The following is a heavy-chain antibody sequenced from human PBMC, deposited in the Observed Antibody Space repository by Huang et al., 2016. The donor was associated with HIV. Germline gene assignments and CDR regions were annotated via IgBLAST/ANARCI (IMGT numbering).Heavy chain of an antibody. CDR1: GYSFSSYW. V-gene: IGHV5-51*01. CDR2: SFPDYSDT. Sequence: VQLVQSGAEVKKPGESLKISCKGSGYSFSSYWFAWVRQMPGQGLDGMGISFPDYSDTTYTPSFGGQVTISADKSIGTAYLQWSSLKASDTAMYYCARRFSSSSGYFDYWGQGSLVTVSS. J-gene: IGHJ4*02. CDR3: ARRFSSSSGYFDY. D-gene: IGHD6-6*01.